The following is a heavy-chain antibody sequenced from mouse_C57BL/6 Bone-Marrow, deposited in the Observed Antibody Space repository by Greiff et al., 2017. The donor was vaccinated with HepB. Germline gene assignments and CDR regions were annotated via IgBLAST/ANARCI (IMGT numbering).Heavy chain of an antibody. Sequence: QVQLQQSGPELVKPGASVKISCKASGYAFSSSWMNWVKQRPGKGLEWIGRIYPGDGDTNYNGKFKGKATLTADKSSSTAYMQLSSLTSEDSAVYFCVYYGVTTGYAMDYWGQGTSVTVSS. CDR1: GYAFSSSW. J-gene: IGHJ4*01. D-gene: IGHD1-1*01. V-gene: IGHV1-82*01. CDR2: IYPGDGDT. CDR3: VYYGVTTGYAMDY.